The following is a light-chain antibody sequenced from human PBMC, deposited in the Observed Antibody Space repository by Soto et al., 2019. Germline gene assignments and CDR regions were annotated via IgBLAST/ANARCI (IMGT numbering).Light chain of an antibody. V-gene: IGKV1-9*01. CDR2: VAS. Sequence: DIQLTQSPSFLSASVGDRVTITCRASQDISSFLAWYQQRPGKAPKLLIYVASSLQSGVPSRFSGSGSGTEFTLTISSLQPEDFATYYCQQLHNCPRTFGQGTKVEIK. CDR1: QDISSF. J-gene: IGKJ1*01. CDR3: QQLHNCPRT.